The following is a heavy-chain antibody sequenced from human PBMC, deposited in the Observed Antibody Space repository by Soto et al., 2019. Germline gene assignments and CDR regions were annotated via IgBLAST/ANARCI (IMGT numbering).Heavy chain of an antibody. V-gene: IGHV1-18*01. Sequence: VQLVQSGPEVKKPGASVKVSCRASGYTFTNYPISWVRQAPGQGLEWMGWITTYSGNTHYAQKVKGRIVMTTDRSTSTAYMELRSLRSDDTAVYYCAREYASGNDTWGTLGNWFDPWGQGTLVTVSS. CDR2: ITTYSGNT. D-gene: IGHD3-10*01. J-gene: IGHJ5*02. CDR1: GYTFTNYP. CDR3: AREYASGNDTWGTLGNWFDP.